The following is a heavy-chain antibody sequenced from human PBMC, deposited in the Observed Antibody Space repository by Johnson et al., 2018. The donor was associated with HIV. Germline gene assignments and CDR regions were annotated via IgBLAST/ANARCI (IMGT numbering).Heavy chain of an antibody. J-gene: IGHJ3*01. CDR1: GFTFSTYA. V-gene: IGHV3-30*04. D-gene: IGHD2-2*01. CDR2: ISYDGSTK. Sequence: QVQLVESGGGVVQPGRSLRLSCAASGFTFSTYAMHWVRQAPGKGLEWVAVISYDGSTKYYPDSLKGRFTISSDNSKDTLYLQMNSLRADDTTVYYCAKDVREYCSSISCFDAFDVWGQGTMVTVS. CDR3: AKDVREYCSSISCFDAFDV.